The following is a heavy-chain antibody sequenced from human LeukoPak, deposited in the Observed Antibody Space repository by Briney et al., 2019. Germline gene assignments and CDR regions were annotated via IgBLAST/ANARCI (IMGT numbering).Heavy chain of an antibody. V-gene: IGHV3-7*01. D-gene: IGHD3-22*01. Sequence: GGSLRVSCAASGFTFSSYWMSWVRQARGKGLEWVANIKQDGSEIYYVDSVKGRFTISRDNAKNSLYLQMNSLRAEDTAVYYCARVVGPLGYDSSGYLDYWGQGTLVTVSS. CDR1: GFTFSSYW. J-gene: IGHJ4*02. CDR3: ARVVGPLGYDSSGYLDY. CDR2: IKQDGSEI.